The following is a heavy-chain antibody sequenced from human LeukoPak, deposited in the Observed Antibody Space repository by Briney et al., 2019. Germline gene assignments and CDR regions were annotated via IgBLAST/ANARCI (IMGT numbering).Heavy chain of an antibody. V-gene: IGHV4-61*08. Sequence: PSETLSLTCTVSGGSIYSGGYYWSWIRQHPGKGLEWIGYIYYTGSTYYNPSLKSRVTISVDTSKNQFSLKLSSVTAADTAVYYCARVDRIAAAGNYYYYYGMDVWGQGTTVTVSS. D-gene: IGHD6-13*01. J-gene: IGHJ6*02. CDR3: ARVDRIAAAGNYYYYYGMDV. CDR1: GGSIYSGGYY. CDR2: IYYTGST.